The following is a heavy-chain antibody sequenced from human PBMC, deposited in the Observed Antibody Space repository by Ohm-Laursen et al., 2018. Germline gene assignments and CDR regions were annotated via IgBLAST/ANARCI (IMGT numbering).Heavy chain of an antibody. D-gene: IGHD5-24*01. CDR1: GGTFSSYA. J-gene: IGHJ2*01. CDR2: IIPIFGSA. CDR3: ARGRDGYNNWYFDL. V-gene: IGHV1-69*13. Sequence: ASVKVSCKASGGTFSSYAISWVRQAPGQGLEWMGGIIPIFGSANYAQKFQGRVTITADESTSTAYMELSSLRSEDTAVYYCARGRDGYNNWYFDLWGRGTLVTVSS.